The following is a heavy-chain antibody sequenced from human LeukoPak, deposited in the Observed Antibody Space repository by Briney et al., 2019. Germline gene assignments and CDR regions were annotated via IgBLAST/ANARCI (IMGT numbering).Heavy chain of an antibody. CDR2: IYSGGST. CDR3: YAHGSGSYWAIGS. Sequence: GGSLRLSCAASGFTVSSNYMSWVRQAPGKGLEWVSVIYSGGSTYYADSVKGRFTISRDNSKNTLYLQMNSLRAEDTAVYYCYAHGSGSYWAIGSWGHGTLVTVSS. D-gene: IGHD3-10*01. J-gene: IGHJ5*01. CDR1: GFTVSSNY. V-gene: IGHV3-53*01.